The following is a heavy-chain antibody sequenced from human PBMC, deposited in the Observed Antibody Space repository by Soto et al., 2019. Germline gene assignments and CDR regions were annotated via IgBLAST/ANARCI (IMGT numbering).Heavy chain of an antibody. D-gene: IGHD2-2*01. CDR2: IYHSGST. Sequence: LSLTCAVSGGSISSSNWWSWVRQPPGKGLEWIGEIYHSGSTNYNPSLKSRVTISVDKSKNQFSLKLSSVTAADTAVYYCARIVVVPAAIYYFDYWGQGTLVTVSS. J-gene: IGHJ4*02. CDR1: GGSISSSNW. CDR3: ARIVVVPAAIYYFDY. V-gene: IGHV4-4*02.